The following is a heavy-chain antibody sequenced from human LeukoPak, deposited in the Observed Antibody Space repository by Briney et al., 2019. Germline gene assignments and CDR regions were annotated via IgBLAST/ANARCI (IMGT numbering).Heavy chain of an antibody. CDR3: ARDNLGFGDLSKYYFDY. Sequence: KASETLSLTCSVSGYSISSAYYWGWIRRPPGKGLEWIGSVYHSGSTYYNPSLKSRVTISVDTSKNQFSLKLTSVTAADTAVYYCARDNLGFGDLSKYYFDYWGQGTLVTVSS. CDR2: VYHSGST. V-gene: IGHV4-38-2*02. D-gene: IGHD3-10*01. CDR1: GYSISSAYY. J-gene: IGHJ4*02.